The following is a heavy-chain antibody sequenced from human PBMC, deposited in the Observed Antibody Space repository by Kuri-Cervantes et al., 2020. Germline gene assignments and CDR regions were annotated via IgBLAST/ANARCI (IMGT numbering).Heavy chain of an antibody. V-gene: IGHV3-21*01. CDR2: ISIDGSYT. J-gene: IGHJ3*02. Sequence: GESLKISCAASGFTFNTYSMNWVRQAPGKGLEWVSSISIDGSYTYYADSVKGRFTISRDNSKNTLYLQMNSLRAEDTAVYYCAKDLLDCRGGSCYDDAAFDIWGQGTLVTVSS. D-gene: IGHD2-15*01. CDR1: GFTFNTYS. CDR3: AKDLLDCRGGSCYDDAAFDI.